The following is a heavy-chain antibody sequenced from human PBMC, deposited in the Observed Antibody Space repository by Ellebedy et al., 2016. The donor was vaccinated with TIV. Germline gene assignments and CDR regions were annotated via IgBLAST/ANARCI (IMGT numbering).Heavy chain of an antibody. D-gene: IGHD2-21*02. CDR2: IDPEDGKT. CDR3: GTGDWTFLGMDV. CDR1: GYTLTEVT. J-gene: IGHJ6*02. Sequence: ASVKVPCXVSGYTLTEVTIHWVRQAPGKGLEWMGGIDPEDGKTIYAQKFQGRVTMTEDTFTDTAYLELSSLRSEDSAVYYCGTGDWTFLGMDVWGPGTTVTVSS. V-gene: IGHV1-24*01.